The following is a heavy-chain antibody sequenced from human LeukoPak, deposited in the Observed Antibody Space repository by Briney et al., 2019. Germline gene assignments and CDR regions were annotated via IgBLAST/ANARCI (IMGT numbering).Heavy chain of an antibody. CDR3: ARDRYYGPGSYTQQYYYYGMDV. CDR2: IYPGDSDT. J-gene: IGHJ6*02. Sequence: GESLKISCKGSGYSFTSYWIGWVRQMPGKGLEWMGIIYPGDSDTRYSPSFQGQVTISADKSISTAYLQWSSLKASDTAMYYCARDRYYGPGSYTQQYYYYGMDVWGQGTTVTVSS. CDR1: GYSFTSYW. V-gene: IGHV5-51*01. D-gene: IGHD3-10*01.